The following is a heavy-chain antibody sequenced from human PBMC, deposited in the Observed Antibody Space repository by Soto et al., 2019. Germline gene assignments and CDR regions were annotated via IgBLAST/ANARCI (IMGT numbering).Heavy chain of an antibody. CDR2: TYYRSRWYN. Sequence: QVQLQESGPGLVKPSQTLSLTCAISVDSVSSNSAAWNWIRLSPSRGLEWLARTYYRSRWYNDYAVSVRSRITVNPDTSKKQSSLPLTSVTPEDTAVYYCAGTTSHQWYYMDVWGKGTTVTVSS. D-gene: IGHD1-7*01. V-gene: IGHV6-1*01. CDR3: AGTTSHQWYYMDV. CDR1: VDSVSSNSAA. J-gene: IGHJ6*03.